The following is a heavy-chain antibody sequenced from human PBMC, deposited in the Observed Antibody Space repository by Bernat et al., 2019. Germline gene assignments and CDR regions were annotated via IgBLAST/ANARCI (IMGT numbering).Heavy chain of an antibody. V-gene: IGHV3-21*01. D-gene: IGHD6-13*01. Sequence: EVQLVESGGGLVKPGGSLRLSCAASGSTFSIYRMNWVRQAPGKGLEWVSCISGSSSSMYYADSVKGRFTISRDNAKNLLYLQMNSLGAEDTALYYCARPYSNNWYDAFDIWGQGTMVTVSS. CDR1: GSTFSIYR. J-gene: IGHJ3*02. CDR2: ISGSSSSM. CDR3: ARPYSNNWYDAFDI.